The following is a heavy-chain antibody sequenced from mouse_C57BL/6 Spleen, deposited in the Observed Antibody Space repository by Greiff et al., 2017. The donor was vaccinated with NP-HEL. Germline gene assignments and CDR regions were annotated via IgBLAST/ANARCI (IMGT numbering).Heavy chain of an antibody. Sequence: DVHLVESGGGLVKPGGSLKLSCAASGFTFSSYAMSWVRQTPEKRLEWVATISDGGSYTYYPDNVKGRFTISRDNAKNNLYLQMSHLKSEDTAMYYCARGGTTVVALYAMDYWGQGTSVTVSS. CDR2: ISDGGSYT. CDR1: GFTFSSYA. J-gene: IGHJ4*01. D-gene: IGHD1-1*01. V-gene: IGHV5-4*01. CDR3: ARGGTTVVALYAMDY.